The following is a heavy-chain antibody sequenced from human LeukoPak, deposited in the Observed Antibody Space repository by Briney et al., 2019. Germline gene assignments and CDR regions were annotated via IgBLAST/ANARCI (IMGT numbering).Heavy chain of an antibody. V-gene: IGHV3-21*01. J-gene: IGHJ1*01. CDR1: GFTFSIYA. D-gene: IGHD4-11*01. CDR2: ISSSSKYI. Sequence: GGSLRLSCAASGFTFSIYAMNWVRQAPGKGLEWVSSISSSSKYIFYADSVKGRFTISRGNSINTLYLQMNSLRAEDTAVYFCGRQATTLYSWGQGRLVTVSS. CDR3: GRQATTLYS.